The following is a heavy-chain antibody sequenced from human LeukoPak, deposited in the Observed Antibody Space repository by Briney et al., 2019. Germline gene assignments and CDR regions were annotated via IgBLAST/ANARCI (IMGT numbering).Heavy chain of an antibody. Sequence: GGSLRHSCAASGFTFDDYGMSWVRQAPGKGLEWVSGINWNGGSTGYADSVKGRFTISRDNAKNSLYPQMNSLRAEDTALYYCARDSRNYPAAFDIWGQGTMVTVSS. CDR2: INWNGGST. CDR3: ARDSRNYPAAFDI. V-gene: IGHV3-20*04. J-gene: IGHJ3*02. CDR1: GFTFDDYG. D-gene: IGHD1-7*01.